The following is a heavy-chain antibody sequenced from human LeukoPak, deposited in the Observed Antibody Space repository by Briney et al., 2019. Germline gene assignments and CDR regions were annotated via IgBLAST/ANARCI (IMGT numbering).Heavy chain of an antibody. CDR2: INPNSGGT. CDR1: GYTFTGYY. CDR3: ARDSTNIHYYDSSGYYLR. V-gene: IGHV1-2*02. J-gene: IGHJ4*02. D-gene: IGHD3-22*01. Sequence: ASVKVSCKASGYTFTGYYMHWVRQAPGQGLEWMGWINPNSGGTNYAQKFQGRVTMTRDTSISTAYMELSRLRSDDTAVYYCARDSTNIHYYDSSGYYLRWCQGTLVTVSS.